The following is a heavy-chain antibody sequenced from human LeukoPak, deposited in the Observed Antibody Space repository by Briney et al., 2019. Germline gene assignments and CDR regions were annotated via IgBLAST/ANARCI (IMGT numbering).Heavy chain of an antibody. CDR3: ARESGGGGDCFDY. V-gene: IGHV4-34*01. J-gene: IGHJ4*02. D-gene: IGHD2-21*01. Sequence: SETLSLTCAVYGGSFSGYYWSWIRQPPGKGVEWIGEINHSGSTNYNPSLKSRVTISVDTSKNQFSLKLSSVTAADTAVYYCARESGGGGDCFDYWGQGTLVTVSS. CDR2: INHSGST. CDR1: GGSFSGYY.